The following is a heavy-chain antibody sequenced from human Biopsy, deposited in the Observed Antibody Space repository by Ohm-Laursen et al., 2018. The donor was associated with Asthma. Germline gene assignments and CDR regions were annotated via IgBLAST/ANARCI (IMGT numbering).Heavy chain of an antibody. D-gene: IGHD1-14*01. CDR2: ITGSGGFT. Sequence: SLRLSCAASGFTFSNYVMSWVRQAPGKGLEWVSSITGSGGFTYYADSVKGRFTISRDNAQNLLYLQMSSLRTEDTAVYYCARDNHDYYYYGMDLWGQGTSVTVSS. CDR1: GFTFSNYV. CDR3: ARDNHDYYYYGMDL. J-gene: IGHJ6*02. V-gene: IGHV3-23*01.